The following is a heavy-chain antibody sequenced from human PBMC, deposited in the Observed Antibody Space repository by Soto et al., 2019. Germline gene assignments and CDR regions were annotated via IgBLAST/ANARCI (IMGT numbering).Heavy chain of an antibody. Sequence: SGTLSLTCTVSRGYIWTWIRQTPGKGLQWIGQINHSGSAYYNPSLKSRVTISVHTSNSQFSLELSSVTAADTAVYYCARGLITGSHYSGGWYYFDSWGQGTQVTVSS. CDR1: RGYI. V-gene: IGHV4-34*01. CDR2: INHSGSA. D-gene: IGHD6-19*01. CDR3: ARGLITGSHYSGGWYYFDS. J-gene: IGHJ4*02.